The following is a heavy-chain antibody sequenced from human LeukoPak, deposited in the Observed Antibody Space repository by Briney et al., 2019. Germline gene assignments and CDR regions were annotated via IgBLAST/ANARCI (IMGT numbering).Heavy chain of an antibody. V-gene: IGHV3-21*01. Sequence: PGGSLRLSCAASGFTFSSYSMNWVRQAPGKGLEWVSSISSSSSYIYYADSVKGRFTISRDNAKNSLYLQMNSLRAEDTAVYYCARDGRKIKALFYSGYDSSFDYWGQGTLVTVS. CDR2: ISSSSSYI. J-gene: IGHJ4*02. CDR1: GFTFSSYS. D-gene: IGHD5-12*01. CDR3: ARDGRKIKALFYSGYDSSFDY.